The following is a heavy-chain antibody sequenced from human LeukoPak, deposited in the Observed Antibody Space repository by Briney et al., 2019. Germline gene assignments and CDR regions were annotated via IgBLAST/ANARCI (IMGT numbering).Heavy chain of an antibody. CDR2: IYTSGSA. CDR1: GGSISSYY. V-gene: IGHV4-4*07. CDR3: ARDRGEPLFDY. Sequence: SETLSLTCTVSGGSISSYYWSWIPQPAGKGLEWIGRIYTSGSANYNPSLKRRVTMSVDTSKNQFSLKLSSVTAADTALYYRARDRGEPLFDYWGQGTLVSVSS. J-gene: IGHJ4*02. D-gene: IGHD1-14*01.